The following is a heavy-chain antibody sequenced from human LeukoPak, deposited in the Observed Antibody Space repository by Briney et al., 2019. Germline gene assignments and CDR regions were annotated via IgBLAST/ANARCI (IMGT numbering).Heavy chain of an antibody. CDR2: INYSGSA. CDR3: ARHLGDSNEDYFVY. Sequence: PSETLSLTCTVSGDSISSSRYYWGWIRQPPGKGLEWIGSINYSGSAYYNPSLKTRFTMSVDTSKNQFSLKLSSVTAADTAVYYCARHLGDSNEDYFVYWGQGTLLTVSS. CDR1: GDSISSSRYY. V-gene: IGHV4-39*01. J-gene: IGHJ4*02. D-gene: IGHD6-13*01.